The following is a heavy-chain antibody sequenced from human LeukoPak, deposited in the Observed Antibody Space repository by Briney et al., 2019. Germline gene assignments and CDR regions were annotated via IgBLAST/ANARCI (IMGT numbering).Heavy chain of an antibody. CDR1: GGSISDNY. D-gene: IGHD2-15*01. CDR2: AYSSGDT. V-gene: IGHV4-59*08. J-gene: IGHJ4*02. Sequence: SGTLSLTCTVSGGSISDNYWSWIRQPPGKGLEWMGSAYSSGDTIYNSSLTSRVAMSLDTSKSQFSLRLSSVTAADTALYFCARHPFATPFDSWGPGSLVTVSS. CDR3: ARHPFATPFDS.